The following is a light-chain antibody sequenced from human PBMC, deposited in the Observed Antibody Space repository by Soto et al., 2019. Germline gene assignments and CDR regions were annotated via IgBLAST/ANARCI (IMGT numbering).Light chain of an antibody. CDR3: QQYGTYLWT. CDR2: DAS. Sequence: DIQMTQSPSTLSASVGDTVTVTCRASQSVSGWLAWYQQKPGEAPKLLIYDASSLESGVPSRFSGSGYGTEFTLTISSLQPDDFATYYCQQYGTYLWTFGQGTKVDIK. CDR1: QSVSGW. V-gene: IGKV1-5*01. J-gene: IGKJ1*01.